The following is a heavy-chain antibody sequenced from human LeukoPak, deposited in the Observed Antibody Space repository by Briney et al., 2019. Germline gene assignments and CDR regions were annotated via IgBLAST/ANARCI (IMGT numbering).Heavy chain of an antibody. D-gene: IGHD6-6*01. CDR2: ISYDGSDT. CDR1: GFTFSRYN. J-gene: IGHJ4*02. CDR3: VRDTDQFSSSTGLGY. V-gene: IGHV3-30-3*01. Sequence: GGSLRLSCVGSGFTFSRYNMHWVRQAPGKGLEWLALISYDGSDTYYAASVKGRFTISRDNSKNTLFLQMNGLKIEDTAVYYCVRDTDQFSSSTGLGYWGQVTLVPVSS.